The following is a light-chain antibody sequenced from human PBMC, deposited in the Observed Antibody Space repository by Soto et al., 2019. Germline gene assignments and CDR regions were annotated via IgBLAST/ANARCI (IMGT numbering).Light chain of an antibody. Sequence: EIVLTQSPGTLSLSPGERATLSCRASQSVSSYYLAWYQQKPGQAPRLLIYAASSRATGTPDRFSGGGSGTDFTLTISRREPEDFAVYYCQQCGSSPWTFGQGTKVDIK. CDR1: QSVSSYY. CDR2: AAS. V-gene: IGKV3-20*01. CDR3: QQCGSSPWT. J-gene: IGKJ1*01.